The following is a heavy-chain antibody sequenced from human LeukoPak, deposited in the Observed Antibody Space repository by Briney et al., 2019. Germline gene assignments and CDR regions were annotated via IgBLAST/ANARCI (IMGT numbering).Heavy chain of an antibody. CDR3: ARDGGYKRFEP. D-gene: IGHD5-18*01. CDR1: GGSINSVDYY. Sequence: SETLSLTCTVSGGSINSVDYYWSWIRQPAGKGLEWIGRMYNSVTTNYNPSINYNPSLKSRATISVDTSKNQFSLNLTSVTAAGTAVYYCARDGGYKRFEPWGQGTLVTVSS. V-gene: IGHV4-61*02. CDR2: MYNSVTTNYNPSI. J-gene: IGHJ5*02.